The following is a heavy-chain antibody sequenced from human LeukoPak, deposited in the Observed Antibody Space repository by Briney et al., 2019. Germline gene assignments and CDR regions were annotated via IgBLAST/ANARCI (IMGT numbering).Heavy chain of an antibody. Sequence: GGSLRLSCAGSGNTFSNYAMSWVRQAPGKGLEWVSAISGRGDITYYADSVKGRFTISRDTSKLYLEMNSLRADDTAIYYCVRSRGSTWTGGGYFDQWGQGILVTVSS. CDR1: GNTFSNYA. D-gene: IGHD6-13*01. CDR3: VRSRGSTWTGGGYFDQ. V-gene: IGHV3-23*01. J-gene: IGHJ4*02. CDR2: ISGRGDIT.